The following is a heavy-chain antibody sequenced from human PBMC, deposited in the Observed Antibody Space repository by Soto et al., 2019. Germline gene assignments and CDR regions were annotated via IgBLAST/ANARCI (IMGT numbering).Heavy chain of an antibody. CDR1: GGTFSSYA. D-gene: IGHD5-18*01. J-gene: IGHJ4*02. CDR2: IIPIFGTA. Sequence: QVQLVQSGAEVKKPGSSVKVSCKASGGTFSSYAISWVRQAPGQGLEWMGGIIPIFGTANYAQKFQGRVTITADEATSTAYRELSSLRSEDTAVYYCASALSGYSYGSTSFDYWGQGTLVTVSS. CDR3: ASALSGYSYGSTSFDY. V-gene: IGHV1-69*01.